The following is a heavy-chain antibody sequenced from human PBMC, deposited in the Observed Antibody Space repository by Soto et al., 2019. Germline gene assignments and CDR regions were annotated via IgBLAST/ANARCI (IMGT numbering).Heavy chain of an antibody. Sequence: ASVKVSCKASGYTFSSYAMHWVRQAPGQRLEWMGWINAGYGNTKSSQKFQDRVTISRDTSASTAYMELTSLRSEDTAVYYCARDTGDANFDGWGQGTLVTVSS. CDR2: INAGYGNT. V-gene: IGHV1-3*01. CDR3: ARDTGDANFDG. J-gene: IGHJ4*02. CDR1: GYTFSSYA. D-gene: IGHD3-10*01.